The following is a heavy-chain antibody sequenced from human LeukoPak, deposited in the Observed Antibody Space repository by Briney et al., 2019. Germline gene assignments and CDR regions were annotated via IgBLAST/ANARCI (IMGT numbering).Heavy chain of an antibody. CDR1: GGSISGYY. V-gene: IGHV4-59*08. D-gene: IGHD2-21*02. Sequence: SETLSLTCTVSGGSISGYYWTWIRQPPGKGLEWIGYIYYSGSTKYNPSLKSRVTISLDRSKNQFSLKLRSVTAADTAVYYCARLQVHCGGDCYTRWFDPWGQGTLVTVSS. J-gene: IGHJ5*02. CDR2: IYYSGST. CDR3: ARLQVHCGGDCYTRWFDP.